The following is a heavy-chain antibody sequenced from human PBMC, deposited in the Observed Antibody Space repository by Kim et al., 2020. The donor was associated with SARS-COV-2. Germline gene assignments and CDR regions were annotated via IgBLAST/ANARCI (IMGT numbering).Heavy chain of an antibody. V-gene: IGHV4-30-4*05. J-gene: IGHJ6*02. D-gene: IGHD6-13*01. CDR3: ARGYGIFHGMDV. Sequence: YNSPSLKSRVTISVDTSKNQFSLTLSSVTAADTAVYFGARGYGIFHGMDVWSQGTTVTVPS.